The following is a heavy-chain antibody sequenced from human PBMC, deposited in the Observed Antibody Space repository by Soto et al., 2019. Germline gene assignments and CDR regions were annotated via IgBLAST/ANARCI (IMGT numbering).Heavy chain of an antibody. J-gene: IGHJ4*02. CDR3: ARAGPPGSGKHKNYFGY. Sequence: SETLSLTCAVSGGSFSGYYWRWIRQPLGKRLEWIGEIHHSVSTNYNPSLKSRVTISLDTSKNQFSLKRSSVTAADTAVYYCARAGPPGSGKHKNYFGYWGQGTMVIVSS. CDR2: IHHSVST. V-gene: IGHV4-34*01. CDR1: GGSFSGYY. D-gene: IGHD1-1*01.